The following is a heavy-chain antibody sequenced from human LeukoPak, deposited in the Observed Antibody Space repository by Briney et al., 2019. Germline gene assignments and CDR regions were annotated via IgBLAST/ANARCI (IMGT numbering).Heavy chain of an antibody. CDR2: ICYSGST. Sequence: SETLSLTCTVSGGSISSSSYYWGWIRQPPGKGLEWIGSICYSGSTYYNPSLKSRVTMSVDTSKNQFSLKLSSVTAADTAVYYCARASRQFPAMGYYYYMDVWGKGTTVTVSS. J-gene: IGHJ6*03. V-gene: IGHV4-39*07. D-gene: IGHD5-18*01. CDR3: ARASRQFPAMGYYYYMDV. CDR1: GGSISSSSYY.